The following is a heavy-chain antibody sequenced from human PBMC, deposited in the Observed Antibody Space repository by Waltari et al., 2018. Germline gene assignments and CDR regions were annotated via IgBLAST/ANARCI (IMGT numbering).Heavy chain of an antibody. CDR3: ARSNTWWGDDSSGSNDY. CDR2: ISSSSSFI. J-gene: IGHJ4*02. D-gene: IGHD3-22*01. CDR1: GFPFSDYT. V-gene: IGHV3-21*02. Sequence: EVQLVESGGGLVKPGGSLRLSCAASGFPFSDYTFNWVRQAPGKGLEWVSSISSSSSFIYYADSVKGRFTISRDNAKKSLYLQLSSLGAEDTAVYYCARSNTWWGDDSSGSNDYWGQGTLVTVSS.